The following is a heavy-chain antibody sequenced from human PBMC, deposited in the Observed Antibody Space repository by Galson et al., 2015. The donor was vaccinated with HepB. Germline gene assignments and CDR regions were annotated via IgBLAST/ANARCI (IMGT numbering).Heavy chain of an antibody. D-gene: IGHD2-15*01. CDR3: VRDEKKSCRGDSCYYFDY. J-gene: IGHJ4*02. CDR1: GYTFTSYG. Sequence: SVKVSCKASGYTFTSYGISGVRQAPGQGLEWMGWISPNNGNTNHAQNLQGRITMTTDPSASTAYMELRSLRSDDTAVYYCVRDEKKSCRGDSCYYFDYWGQGSLVTVSS. CDR2: ISPNNGNT. V-gene: IGHV1-18*04.